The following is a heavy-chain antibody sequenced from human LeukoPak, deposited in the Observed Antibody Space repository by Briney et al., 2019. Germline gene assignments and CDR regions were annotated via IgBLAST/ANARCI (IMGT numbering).Heavy chain of an antibody. D-gene: IGHD6-19*01. Sequence: PSETLSLTCSVSGDSISSYYWSWIRQPAGKGLEWIGRIYTSGSTNYNPSLKSRVTMSVDTSKNQISLKLSSVTAADTAVYYCASADGIAVAGQIDYWGQGTLVTVSS. J-gene: IGHJ4*02. V-gene: IGHV4-4*07. CDR3: ASADGIAVAGQIDY. CDR2: IYTSGST. CDR1: GDSISSYY.